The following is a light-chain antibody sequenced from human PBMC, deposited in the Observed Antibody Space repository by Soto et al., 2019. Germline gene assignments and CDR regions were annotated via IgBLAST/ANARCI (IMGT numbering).Light chain of an antibody. CDR2: EVT. CDR1: SSDVGGYNY. Sequence: QSALTQPASVSGSPGQSITISCTGTSSDVGGYNYVSWYQQHPGKVPKVMIYEVTNRPSGVPNRFSGSKSGNTASLTISGLHAEDEADYYCSSFTSSSTLVFGTGTKVTVL. CDR3: SSFTSSSTLV. V-gene: IGLV2-14*01. J-gene: IGLJ1*01.